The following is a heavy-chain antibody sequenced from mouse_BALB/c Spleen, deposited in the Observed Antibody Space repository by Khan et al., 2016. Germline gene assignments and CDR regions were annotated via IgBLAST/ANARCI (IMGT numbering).Heavy chain of an antibody. CDR1: GYSITSGYR. D-gene: IGHD1-2*01. CDR2: IHYSGNT. V-gene: IGHV3-1*02. J-gene: IGHJ2*01. CDR3: ASPQYYGYDY. Sequence: EVQLQESGPDLVKPSQSLSLTCTVTGYSITSGYRWPWIRQFPGNKLEWMGYIHYSGNTDYNPSLKSRISITRDTSNNQFFLQLNSVTTEDTATYDCASPQYYGYDYWAQGTTLTVSS.